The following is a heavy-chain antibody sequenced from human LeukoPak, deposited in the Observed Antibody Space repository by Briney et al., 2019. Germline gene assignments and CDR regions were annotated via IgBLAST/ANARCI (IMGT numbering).Heavy chain of an antibody. V-gene: IGHV3-30*18. J-gene: IGHJ4*02. CDR2: ISYDGSNK. CDR1: GFTFSSYG. Sequence: GRSLRLSCAASGFTFSSYGMHWVRQAPGKGLEWVAVISYDGSNKYYAYSVKGRFTISRDNSKNTLHLQMSSLRAEDTAVYYCVKGGVVTTRPCDYWGQGTLVTVSS. CDR3: VKGGVVTTRPCDY. D-gene: IGHD4-11*01.